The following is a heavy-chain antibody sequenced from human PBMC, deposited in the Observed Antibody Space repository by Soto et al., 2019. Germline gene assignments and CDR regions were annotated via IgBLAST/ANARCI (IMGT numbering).Heavy chain of an antibody. Sequence: QVQLVQSGPEVKKPGASVKVSCKASGYTFTSYGISWVRQAPGQGLEWMGWISPYNGNTHYAQKLQGRVTMTTYTSPTSAYMELRSLSAHDTAVGCCARDLSGNPGYWGQGTLVTVPS. D-gene: IGHD2-15*01. CDR2: ISPYNGNT. V-gene: IGHV1-18*01. CDR1: GYTFTSYG. J-gene: IGHJ4*02. CDR3: ARDLSGNPGY.